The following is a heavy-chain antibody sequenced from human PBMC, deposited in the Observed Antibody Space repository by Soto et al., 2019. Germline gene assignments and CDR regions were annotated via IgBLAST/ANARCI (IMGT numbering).Heavy chain of an antibody. CDR2: IYYSGST. CDR1: GGSISSSSYY. V-gene: IGHV4-39*01. Sequence: SETLSLTCTVSGGSISSSSYYWGWIRQPPGKGLEWIGSIYYSGSTYYNPSLKSRVTISVDTSKNQFSLKLSSVPAADTAVYYCARRDFYYYYGMDVWGQGTTVTVSS. D-gene: IGHD3-3*01. CDR3: ARRDFYYYYGMDV. J-gene: IGHJ6*02.